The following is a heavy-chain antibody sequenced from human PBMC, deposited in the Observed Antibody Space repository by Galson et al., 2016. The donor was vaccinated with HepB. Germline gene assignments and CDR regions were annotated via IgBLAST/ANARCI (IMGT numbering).Heavy chain of an antibody. CDR2: ISNSGGRT. CDR1: GFTFISYA. CDR3: AKDPNYYDSSGYIWGAFDI. J-gene: IGHJ3*02. D-gene: IGHD3-22*01. V-gene: IGHV3-23*01. Sequence: SLRLSCAASGFTFISYAMTWVRQAPGKGLEWVPEISNSGGRTYYAHSAQGRFTISRDNSKNTLSLQMNSLRAEDTAVYYCAKDPNYYDSSGYIWGAFDIWGQGTMVTVSS.